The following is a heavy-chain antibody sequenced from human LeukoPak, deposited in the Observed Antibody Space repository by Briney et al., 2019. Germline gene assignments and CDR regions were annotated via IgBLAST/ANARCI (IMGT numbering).Heavy chain of an antibody. J-gene: IGHJ4*02. Sequence: GGSLRLSCAASGFTFSSYWMSWVRQAPGKGLEWVANIKQDGSEKYYVDSVKGRFTISRDNAKNPLYLQMNSLRAEDTAVYYCARDRVKGAAAGSNYWGQGTLVTVSS. CDR1: GFTFSSYW. CDR3: ARDRVKGAAAGSNY. D-gene: IGHD6-13*01. CDR2: IKQDGSEK. V-gene: IGHV3-7*03.